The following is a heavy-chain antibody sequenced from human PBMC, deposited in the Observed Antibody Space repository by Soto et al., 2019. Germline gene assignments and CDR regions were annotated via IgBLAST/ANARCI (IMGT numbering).Heavy chain of an antibody. D-gene: IGHD2-2*01. CDR2: INHSGST. V-gene: IGHV4-34*01. J-gene: IGHJ6*02. CDR3: ARGGYCSSTSCLDPYYYGMDV. CDR1: GGSFSGYY. Sequence: SETLSLTCAVYGGSFSGYYWSWIRQPPGKGLEWIGEINHSGSTNYNPSLKSRVTISVDTSKNQFSLKLSSVTTADTAVYYCARGGYCSSTSCLDPYYYGMDVWGQGTTVTVSS.